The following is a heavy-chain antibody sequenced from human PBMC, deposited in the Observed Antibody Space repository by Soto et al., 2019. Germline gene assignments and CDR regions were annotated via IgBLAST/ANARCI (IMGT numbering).Heavy chain of an antibody. CDR1: GFTFSSYA. CDR3: AKAPSPDYGDYVPVWYFDL. J-gene: IGHJ2*01. Sequence: EVQLLESGGGLVQPGGSLRLSCAASGFTFSSYAMTWVRQAPGKGLEWVSTISGSGGSTYYADSVTGRFTISRDNSKNTLYLQMNSLRAEDTALYYCAKAPSPDYGDYVPVWYFDLWCRDTLVTVSS. CDR2: ISGSGGST. D-gene: IGHD4-17*01. V-gene: IGHV3-23*01.